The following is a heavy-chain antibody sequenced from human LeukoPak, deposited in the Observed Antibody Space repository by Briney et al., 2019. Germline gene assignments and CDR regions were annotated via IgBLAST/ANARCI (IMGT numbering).Heavy chain of an antibody. V-gene: IGHV1-69*01. CDR3: ARDQIPYSSSSTAYYYYGMDV. Sequence: GSSVKVSCTASGGTFSSYAISWVRQAPGQGLEWMGGIIPIFGTANYAQKFQGRVTITADESTSTAYMELSSLRSEDTAVYYCARDQIPYSSSSTAYYYYGMDVWGQGTTVTVSS. CDR2: IIPIFGTA. J-gene: IGHJ6*02. D-gene: IGHD6-13*01. CDR1: GGTFSSYA.